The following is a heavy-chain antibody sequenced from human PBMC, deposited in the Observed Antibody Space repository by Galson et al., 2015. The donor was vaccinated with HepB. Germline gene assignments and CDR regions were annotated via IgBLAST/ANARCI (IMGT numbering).Heavy chain of an antibody. J-gene: IGHJ4*02. CDR2: ISSNGGST. CDR1: GFTFSSYA. D-gene: IGHD3-10*01. Sequence: SLRLSCAASGFTFSSYAMHWVRQAPGKGLEYVSAISSNGGSTYYADSVKGRFTISRDNSKNTLYLQVSSLRAEDTAVYYCVKGVLLWFGDYDYWGQGTLVTVSS. V-gene: IGHV3-64D*06. CDR3: VKGVLLWFGDYDY.